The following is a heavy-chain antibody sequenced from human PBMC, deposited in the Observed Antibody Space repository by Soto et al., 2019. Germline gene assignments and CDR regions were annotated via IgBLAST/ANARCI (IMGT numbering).Heavy chain of an antibody. CDR2: IDPSDSYT. Sequence: PGESLKISCKGSGYSFTSYLISWVRQMPGKGLEWMGRIDPSDSYTNYSPSFQGHVTISADKSISTAYLQWSSLKASDTAMYYCASSPRGYCSSTSCRELGNYYGMDVWGQGTTVTV. J-gene: IGHJ6*02. CDR3: ASSPRGYCSSTSCRELGNYYGMDV. D-gene: IGHD2-2*01. V-gene: IGHV5-10-1*01. CDR1: GYSFTSYL.